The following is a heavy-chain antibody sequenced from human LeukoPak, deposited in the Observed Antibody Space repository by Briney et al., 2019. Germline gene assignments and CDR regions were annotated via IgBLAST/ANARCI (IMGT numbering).Heavy chain of an antibody. Sequence: RPGGSLRLSCAASGFTFSSYAMHWVRQAPGKGLEWVAVISYDGSNKYYADSVKGRFTISRDNSKNTLYLQMNSLRAEDTAVYYCARQDVGLDYWGQGTLVTVSS. V-gene: IGHV3-30-3*01. CDR1: GFTFSSYA. J-gene: IGHJ4*02. CDR2: ISYDGSNK. CDR3: ARQDVGLDY.